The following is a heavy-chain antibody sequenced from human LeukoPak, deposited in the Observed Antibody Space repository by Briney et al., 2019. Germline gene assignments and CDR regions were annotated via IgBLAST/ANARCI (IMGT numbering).Heavy chain of an antibody. CDR1: GFTFRYSA. CDR3: AKDSPLVGYTRDWSSNSFDR. Sequence: GGSLRLSCAASGFTFRYSAMSWVRQAPGKGLEWVSTVTGDGITTYYGNSVKGRFTISRDNSKNTVYLQLNSLRADDTAVYYCAKDSPLVGYTRDWSSNSFDRWGQGTLVTVSS. D-gene: IGHD2-2*02. J-gene: IGHJ4*02. CDR2: VTGDGITT. V-gene: IGHV3-23*01.